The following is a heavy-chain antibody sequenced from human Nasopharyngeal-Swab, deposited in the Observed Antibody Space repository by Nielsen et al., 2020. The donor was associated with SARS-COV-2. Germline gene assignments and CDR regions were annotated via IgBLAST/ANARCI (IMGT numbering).Heavy chain of an antibody. J-gene: IGHJ6*02. CDR1: GFTFSSYA. V-gene: IGHV3-30-3*01. CDR3: ARSVKVLRYFDWLPTPYYYYGMDV. D-gene: IGHD3-9*01. CDR2: ISYDGSNK. Sequence: GESLKISCAASGFTFSSYAMHWVRQARGKRLEWVAVISYDGSNKYYADSVKGRFTISRDNSKNTLYLQMNSLRAEDTAVYYCARSVKVLRYFDWLPTPYYYYGMDVWGQGTTVTVSS.